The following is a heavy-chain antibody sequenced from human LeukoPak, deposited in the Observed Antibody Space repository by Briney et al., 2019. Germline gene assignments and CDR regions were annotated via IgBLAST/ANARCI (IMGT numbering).Heavy chain of an antibody. CDR2: ISGSGDNT. Sequence: PGGSLRLSCAASGFTFNNYAITWVRQAPGKGPEWVPAISGSGDNTYYADSVRGRFTISRDNSRNTLYLQMSSLRDEDSAIYYCAKGKKVYGELALDYWGQGTLVTVSS. CDR1: GFTFNNYA. CDR3: AKGKKVYGELALDY. V-gene: IGHV3-23*01. D-gene: IGHD1-26*01. J-gene: IGHJ4*02.